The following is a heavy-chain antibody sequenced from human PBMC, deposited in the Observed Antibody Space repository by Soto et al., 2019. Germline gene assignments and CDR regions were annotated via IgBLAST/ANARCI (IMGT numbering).Heavy chain of an antibody. J-gene: IGHJ6*02. CDR3: ASLPIAARPYYYYYGMDV. Sequence: GESLKISCKGSGYSFTSYWISWVRQMPGKGLEWMGRIDPSDSYTNYSPSFQGHVTISADKSISTAYLQWSSLKASDTAMYYCASLPIAARPYYYYYGMDVWGQGTTVIVSS. CDR2: IDPSDSYT. CDR1: GYSFTSYW. V-gene: IGHV5-10-1*01. D-gene: IGHD6-6*01.